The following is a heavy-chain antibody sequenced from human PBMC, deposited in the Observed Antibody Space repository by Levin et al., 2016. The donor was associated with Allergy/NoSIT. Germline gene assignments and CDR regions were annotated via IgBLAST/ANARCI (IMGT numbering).Heavy chain of an antibody. CDR2: ISYDGSNK. D-gene: IGHD3-10*01. J-gene: IGHJ6*02. CDR1: GFTFSSYA. V-gene: IGHV3-30-3*01. Sequence: LSLTCAASGFTFSSYAMHWVRQAPGKGLEWVAVISYDGSNKYYADSVKGRFTISRDNSKNTLYLQMNSLRAEDTAVYYCATGSGSYYDDYYGMDVWGQGTTVTVSS. CDR3: ATGSGSYYDDYYGMDV.